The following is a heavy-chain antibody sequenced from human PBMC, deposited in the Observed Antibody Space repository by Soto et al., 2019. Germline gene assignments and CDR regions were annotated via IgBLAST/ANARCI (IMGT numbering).Heavy chain of an antibody. D-gene: IGHD3-22*01. V-gene: IGHV1-69*01. CDR3: AGGRIVVVGSRAYYGMDV. CDR2: IIPVFGLV. Sequence: QVHLLLQSGAEVKKPGSSVKVSCKASGGTPSNSAISWVRQAPGQGLEWMGGIIPVFGLVKYAQNFQGRVTITADESTHTAYMELSSLRPEDTAVYYCAGGRIVVVGSRAYYGMDVWGQGTTVTFSS. J-gene: IGHJ6*02. CDR1: GGTPSNSA.